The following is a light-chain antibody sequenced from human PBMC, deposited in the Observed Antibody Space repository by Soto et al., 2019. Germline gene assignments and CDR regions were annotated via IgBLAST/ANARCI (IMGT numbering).Light chain of an antibody. Sequence: EIVLTQSPATLSLSPGERATLSCRASQSVSSYLAWYQQKPGQAPRLLIYDASNRATGIPARFSGSGSGTDFTLTISSLEPEDFAVYYCQQRSNWPRTFGQGTQLESK. CDR2: DAS. CDR3: QQRSNWPRT. CDR1: QSVSSY. V-gene: IGKV3-11*01. J-gene: IGKJ2*01.